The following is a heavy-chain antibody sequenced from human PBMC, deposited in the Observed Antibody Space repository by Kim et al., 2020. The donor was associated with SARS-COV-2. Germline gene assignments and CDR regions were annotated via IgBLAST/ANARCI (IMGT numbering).Heavy chain of an antibody. CDR1: GFTFSSYA. V-gene: IGHV3-23*01. Sequence: GGSLRLSCAASGFTFSSYAMSWVRQAPGKGLEWVSGISGSGGSTYYADSVKGRFTISRDNSKNTLYLQMNSLRAEDTAVYYCAKDLRLGYCSGGSCDGFDYWGQGTLVSVSS. J-gene: IGHJ4*02. CDR2: ISGSGGST. CDR3: AKDLRLGYCSGGSCDGFDY. D-gene: IGHD2-15*01.